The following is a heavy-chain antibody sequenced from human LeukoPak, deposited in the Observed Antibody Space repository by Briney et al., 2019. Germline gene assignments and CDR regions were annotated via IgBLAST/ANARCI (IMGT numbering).Heavy chain of an antibody. J-gene: IGHJ5*02. Sequence: SETLSLTCAVYGGSFSGYYWSWIRQPPGKGLEWIGEINHSGSTNYNPSLKGRVTISVDTSKNQFSLKLSSVTAADTAVYYCASHTPIVVVPAAISNWFDPWGQGTLVTVSS. CDR2: INHSGST. D-gene: IGHD2-2*01. CDR1: GGSFSGYY. V-gene: IGHV4-34*01. CDR3: ASHTPIVVVPAAISNWFDP.